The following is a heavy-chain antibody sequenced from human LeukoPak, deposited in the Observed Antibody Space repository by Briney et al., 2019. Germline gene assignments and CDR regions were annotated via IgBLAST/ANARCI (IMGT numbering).Heavy chain of an antibody. V-gene: IGHV4-59*01. J-gene: IGHJ6*03. CDR3: ARTTMVRGTYYMDV. D-gene: IGHD3-10*01. CDR1: GGSISSYH. Sequence: KPSETLSLTCTVSGGSISSYHWSWIRQPPGKGLEWIGYIYYSGYTNYNPSLKSRVTISVDTSKNQFSLKLSSVTAADTAVYYCARTTMVRGTYYMDVWGKGTTVTISS. CDR2: IYYSGYT.